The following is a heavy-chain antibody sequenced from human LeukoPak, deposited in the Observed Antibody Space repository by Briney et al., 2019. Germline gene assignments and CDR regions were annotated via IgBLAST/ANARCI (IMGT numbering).Heavy chain of an antibody. CDR2: ISSSGSTI. CDR1: GFTFSSYE. Sequence: PGGSLRLSCAASGFTFSSYEMNWVRQAPGKGLEWVSYISSSGSTIYYADSVKGRFTMSRDNGKNSLYLQMNSLRAEDTAIYYCTRFLYPWGFDYWGQGILVTVSS. CDR3: TRFLYPWGFDY. V-gene: IGHV3-48*03. J-gene: IGHJ4*02. D-gene: IGHD2-8*01.